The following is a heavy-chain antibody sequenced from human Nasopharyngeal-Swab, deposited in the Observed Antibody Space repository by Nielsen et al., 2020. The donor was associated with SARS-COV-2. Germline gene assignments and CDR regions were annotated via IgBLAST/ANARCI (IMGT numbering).Heavy chain of an antibody. J-gene: IGHJ4*02. V-gene: IGHV3-30-3*01. CDR2: ISYDGSNK. CDR3: ARGSSSYYFDY. Sequence: GGSLRLSCAASGFTFSSYAMHRIVDDRGKGLEWVAVISYDGSNKYYADSVKGRFTISRDNSKNTLYLQMNSLRAEDTAVYYCARGSSSYYFDYWGQG. CDR1: GFTFSSYA. D-gene: IGHD6-6*01.